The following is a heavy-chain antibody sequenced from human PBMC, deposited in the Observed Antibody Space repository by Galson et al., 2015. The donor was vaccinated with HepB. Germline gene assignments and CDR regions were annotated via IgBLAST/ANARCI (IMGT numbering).Heavy chain of an antibody. CDR1: GYSFTSYW. D-gene: IGHD2-2*01. J-gene: IGHJ3*02. V-gene: IGHV5-51*01. CDR2: IYPGDSDT. CDR3: AGSPIVVVPAASECDAFDI. Sequence: QSGAEVKKPGESLRNSCKGSGYSFTSYWIGWVRQMPGKGLEWMGIIYPGDSDTRYSPSFKGQVTISAGKSINTAYLQWSSLMSSDTAIDYCAGSPIVVVPAASECDAFDIWGQGTMVTVSS.